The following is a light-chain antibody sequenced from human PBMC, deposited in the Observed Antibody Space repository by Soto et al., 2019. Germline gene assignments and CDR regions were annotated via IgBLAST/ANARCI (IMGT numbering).Light chain of an antibody. CDR1: KSDIGVYDF. V-gene: IGLV2-8*01. CDR3: KSYAGSNTYV. J-gene: IGLJ1*01. CDR2: EVV. Sequence: QSALAQPPSASGSPGQSVTISCTGTKSDIGVYDFVSWYQHHPGKAPRLIIYEVVQRPSGVPDRFSGSKSGNTASLTVSGLQAADEADYFCKSYAGSNTYVFGSRTKVTV.